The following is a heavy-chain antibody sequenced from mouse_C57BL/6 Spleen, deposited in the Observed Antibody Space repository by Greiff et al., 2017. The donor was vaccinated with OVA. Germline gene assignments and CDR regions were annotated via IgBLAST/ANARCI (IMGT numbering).Heavy chain of an antibody. V-gene: IGHV1-15*01. CDR2: IDPETGGT. CDR3: TRSNGGEPDY. J-gene: IGHJ2*01. D-gene: IGHD2-5*01. CDR1: GYTFTDYE. Sequence: QVQLQQSGAELVRPGASVTLSCKASGYTFTDYEMHWVKQTPVHGLEWIGAIDPETGGTAYNQKFKGKAILTADKSSSTAYMELRSLTSEDSAVYYCTRSNGGEPDYWGQGTTLTVSS.